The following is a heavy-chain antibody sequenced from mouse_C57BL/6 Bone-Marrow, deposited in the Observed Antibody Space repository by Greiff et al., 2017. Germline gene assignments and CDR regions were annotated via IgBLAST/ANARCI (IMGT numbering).Heavy chain of an antibody. V-gene: IGHV1-76*01. CDR2: IYPGSGNT. Sequence: QVQLQQSGAELVRPGASVKLSCKASGYTFTDYYINWVKQRPGQGLEWIARIYPGSGNTYYNEKFKGKATLTAANSSSTAYMQLSRLTSEDSAVYFCATENYYGSSLYFDVCGTATTVTVSS. CDR1: GYTFTDYY. CDR3: ATENYYGSSLYFDV. J-gene: IGHJ1*03. D-gene: IGHD1-1*01.